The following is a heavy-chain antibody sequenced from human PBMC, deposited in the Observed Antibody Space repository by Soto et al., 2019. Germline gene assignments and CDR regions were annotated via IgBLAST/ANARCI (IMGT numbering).Heavy chain of an antibody. D-gene: IGHD3-9*01. CDR3: ARVRLYYDILTGYYYYHGMDV. CDR2: INTNTGNP. J-gene: IGHJ6*02. V-gene: IGHV7-4-1*01. Sequence: ASVKVSCKASGYTFTSYAMNWVRQAPGQGLEWMGWINTNTGNPTYAQGFTGRFVFSLDTSVSTAYLQICSLKAEDTAVYYFARVRLYYDILTGYYYYHGMDVGGQGTTVTVSS. CDR1: GYTFTSYA.